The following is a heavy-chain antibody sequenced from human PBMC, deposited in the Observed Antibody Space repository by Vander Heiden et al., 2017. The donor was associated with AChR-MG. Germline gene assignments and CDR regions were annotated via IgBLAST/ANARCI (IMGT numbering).Heavy chain of an antibody. Sequence: QVQLQQWGAGLLKLSETLSLTCAVYGGSFSGYYGSWIRQPPGKGLEWIGEINHSGSTNYNPSLKSRVTISVDTSKNQFSLKLSSVTAADTAVYYCASQLSIPWTWGQGTLVTVSS. D-gene: IGHD6-6*01. CDR2: INHSGST. V-gene: IGHV4-34*01. CDR1: GGSFSGYY. CDR3: ASQLSIPWT. J-gene: IGHJ5*02.